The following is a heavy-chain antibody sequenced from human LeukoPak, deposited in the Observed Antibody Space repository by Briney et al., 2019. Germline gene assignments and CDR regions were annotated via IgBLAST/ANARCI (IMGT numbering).Heavy chain of an antibody. CDR3: ASVGYCSGGSCSTGTFDY. CDR1: GGSISSYY. CDR2: IYYSGST. J-gene: IGHJ4*02. V-gene: IGHV4-59*01. Sequence: SETLSLTCTVSGGSISSYYWSWIRQPPGKGLERIGYIYYSGSTNYNPSLKSRVTISVDTSKNQFSLKLSSVTAADTAVYYCASVGYCSGGSCSTGTFDYWGQGTLVTVSS. D-gene: IGHD2-15*01.